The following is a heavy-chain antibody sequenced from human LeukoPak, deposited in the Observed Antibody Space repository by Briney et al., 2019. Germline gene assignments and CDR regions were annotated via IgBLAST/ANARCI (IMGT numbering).Heavy chain of an antibody. D-gene: IGHD6-19*01. J-gene: IGHJ4*02. V-gene: IGHV3-21*01. CDR2: ISSSSSYI. Sequence: GGSLRLSCAASGFTFSSYSMNWVRQAPGKGLEWVSSISSSSSYIYYADSVKGRFTISRDNAKNSLYLRMNSLRAEDTAVYYCARVMAVAGTIDYWGQGTLVTVSS. CDR1: GFTFSSYS. CDR3: ARVMAVAGTIDY.